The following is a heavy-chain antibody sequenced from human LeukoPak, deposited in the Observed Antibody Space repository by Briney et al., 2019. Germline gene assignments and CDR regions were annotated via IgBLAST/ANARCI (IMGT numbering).Heavy chain of an antibody. V-gene: IGHV5-51*01. D-gene: IGHD2-2*01. J-gene: IGHJ4*02. CDR2: IYPGDSDT. CDR1: GYSFTSYW. Sequence: GESLKISCKGSGYSFTSYWIGWVRQMPGKGLEWMGIIYPGDSDTRYSPSFQGQVTISADKSISTAYLQCSSLKASDTAMYYCARLQDIVVVPDAIPSGVFDYWGQGTLVTVSS. CDR3: ARLQDIVVVPDAIPSGVFDY.